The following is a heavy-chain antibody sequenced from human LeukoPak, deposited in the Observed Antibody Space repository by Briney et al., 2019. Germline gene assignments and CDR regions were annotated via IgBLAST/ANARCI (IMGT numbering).Heavy chain of an antibody. Sequence: ASVKVSCKASGYTFTGYYMHWVRQAPGQGLEWMGWISPNSGGTKCAQNFQGRVTMTRDTSISTAYMELSRLRSDDTAVYYCARDSAVYDSSGYFLHAFDIWGQGTMVTVSP. CDR2: ISPNSGGT. CDR1: GYTFTGYY. CDR3: ARDSAVYDSSGYFLHAFDI. J-gene: IGHJ3*02. D-gene: IGHD3-22*01. V-gene: IGHV1-2*02.